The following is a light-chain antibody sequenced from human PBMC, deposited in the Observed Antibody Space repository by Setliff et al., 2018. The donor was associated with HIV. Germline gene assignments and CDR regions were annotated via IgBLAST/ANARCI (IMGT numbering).Light chain of an antibody. CDR3: TSYTSTTTLVV. J-gene: IGLJ2*01. CDR1: SSDVGDFNY. CDR2: DVT. Sequence: QSALTQPASVSGSPGQSITIPCTGTSSDVGDFNYVSWYQQHPGKAPKLILYDVTNRPSGVSTRFSGSKSGSTASLTIPGLQADDEADYYCTSYTSTTTLVVFGGGTKVTVL. V-gene: IGLV2-14*03.